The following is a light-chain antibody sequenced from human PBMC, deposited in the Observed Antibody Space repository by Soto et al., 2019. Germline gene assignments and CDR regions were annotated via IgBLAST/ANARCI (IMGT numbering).Light chain of an antibody. CDR1: QSIKMY. CDR2: GAS. J-gene: IGKJ5*01. CDR3: QQSYTTPPIT. Sequence: DIQMTQSPSSLSASIGDSVTITCRASQSIKMYLNWYQQKPGKAPTLLIYGASTLQSGVPSPFSGSGSGTEFTLTINSLQPEDFATYYCQQSYTTPPITFGQGTRLEI. V-gene: IGKV1-39*01.